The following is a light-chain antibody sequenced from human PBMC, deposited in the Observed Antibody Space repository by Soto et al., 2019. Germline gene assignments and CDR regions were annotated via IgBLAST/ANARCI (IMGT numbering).Light chain of an antibody. Sequence: DIQMTQSPSSLSASVEDRVTITCQASQNINNYLNWYQQKPGRAPTLLIYDASNLEAGVPSRFRGSGSGTDFTFTISRLQPEDIATYYCQQIYGNSVTFGQGTRLEI. CDR1: QNINNY. CDR3: QQIYGNSVT. V-gene: IGKV1-33*01. CDR2: DAS. J-gene: IGKJ5*01.